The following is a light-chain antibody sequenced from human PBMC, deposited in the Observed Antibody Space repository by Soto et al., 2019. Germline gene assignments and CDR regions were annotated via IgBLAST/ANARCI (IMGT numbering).Light chain of an antibody. CDR1: SSNIGSNY. CDR2: SNN. CDR3: AAWDDRVSGWV. J-gene: IGLJ3*02. V-gene: IGLV1-47*02. Sequence: QSVLTQPPSASGTPGQRGTISCSGSSSNIGSNYVYWYQQLPGTAPKLLIYSNNQRPSGVPDRFSGSKSGTSASLAISGRRSEDEADYYCAAWDDRVSGWVFGGGTKLTVL.